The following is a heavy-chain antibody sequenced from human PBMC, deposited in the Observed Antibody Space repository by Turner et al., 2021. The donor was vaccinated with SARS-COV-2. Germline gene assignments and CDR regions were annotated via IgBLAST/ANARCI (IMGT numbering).Heavy chain of an antibody. CDR1: GGPIISSSYY. J-gene: IGHJ4*02. V-gene: IGHV4-39*01. Sequence: QLQLQESGPGLVKPSETLSLTCTVSGGPIISSSYYWGWIRQPPGKGLEWIGTVYYGGSTYYNPSLKSRVTISVDTSKNQFSLKLSYVTAADTAVYYCARLPYYYDSSGPIDYWGQGTLVTVSS. CDR3: ARLPYYYDSSGPIDY. D-gene: IGHD3-22*01. CDR2: VYYGGST.